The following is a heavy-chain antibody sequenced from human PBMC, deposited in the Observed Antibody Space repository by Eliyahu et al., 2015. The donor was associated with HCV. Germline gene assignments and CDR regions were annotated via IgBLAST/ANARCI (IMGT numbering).Heavy chain of an antibody. Sequence: EVQLVESGGGLVQPGGSLXLSCAASGFTFSTYDMHWVRQTTGGGLEWVSAIGTAGHTYYPDSVKGRFIISRENAKNSFYLQMNSLRAGDTAVYYCARGAPWYYGMDVWGQGTTVTVSS. D-gene: IGHD1-14*01. V-gene: IGHV3-13*01. CDR2: IGTAGHT. CDR1: GFTFSTYD. CDR3: ARGAPWYYGMDV. J-gene: IGHJ6*02.